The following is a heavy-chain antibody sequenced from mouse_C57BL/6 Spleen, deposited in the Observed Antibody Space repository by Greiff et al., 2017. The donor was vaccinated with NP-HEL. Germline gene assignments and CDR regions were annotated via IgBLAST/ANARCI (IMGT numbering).Heavy chain of an antibody. Sequence: DVMLVESGGGLVKPGGSLKLSCAASGFTFSDYGMHWVRQAPEKGLEWVAYISSGSSTIYYAATVKGRFTISRDNAKNTLFLQMTSLRSEDTAMYYCARGLLGTRNYYFDYWGQGTTLTVSS. J-gene: IGHJ2*01. V-gene: IGHV5-17*01. CDR2: ISSGSSTI. D-gene: IGHD2-3*01. CDR3: ARGLLGTRNYYFDY. CDR1: GFTFSDYG.